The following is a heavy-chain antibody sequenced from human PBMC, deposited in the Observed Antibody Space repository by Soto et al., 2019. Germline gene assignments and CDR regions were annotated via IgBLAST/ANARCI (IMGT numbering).Heavy chain of an antibody. Sequence: PSETLSLTCSVSGGSISSGNFYWRWIRQPPGKGLEWIAYIHSGGSTDYNPSLKSRVFISRDTSKNQFSLTVRSVTAADTALYYCATVATLTDAHSGQAHLVTVST. D-gene: IGHD3-3*02. CDR3: ATVATLTDAH. CDR2: IHSGGST. CDR1: GGSISSGNFY. J-gene: IGHJ4*02. V-gene: IGHV4-61*01.